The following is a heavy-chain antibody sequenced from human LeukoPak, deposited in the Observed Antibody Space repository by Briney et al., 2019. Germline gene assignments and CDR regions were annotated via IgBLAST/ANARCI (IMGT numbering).Heavy chain of an antibody. Sequence: GRSLRLSCAASGFSFSDYVIHWVRQAPGKGLDWVAVIAKDGGTKYYADSVKGRLTISRDNSKNMLYLQMNSLRPEDTAVYYCARGGDLKYCSGGSCYSVDYWGQGTLVTVSS. CDR1: GFSFSDYV. D-gene: IGHD2-15*01. J-gene: IGHJ4*02. V-gene: IGHV3-30-3*01. CDR2: IAKDGGTK. CDR3: ARGGDLKYCSGGSCYSVDY.